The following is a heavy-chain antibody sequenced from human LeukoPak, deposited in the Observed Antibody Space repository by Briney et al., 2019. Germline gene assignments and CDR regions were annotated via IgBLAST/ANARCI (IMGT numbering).Heavy chain of an antibody. CDR2: IKQDGSEK. CDR3: ARGVPSGLDYFDY. Sequence: AGGSLRLSCAASGFTFSSYWMGWVRQAPGKGLEWVANIKQDGSEKYYVDSVKGRFTISRDNAKNSLYLQINSLRAEDTAVYYCARGVPSGLDYFDYWGQGTLVTVSS. CDR1: GFTFSSYW. D-gene: IGHD6-19*01. V-gene: IGHV3-7*01. J-gene: IGHJ4*02.